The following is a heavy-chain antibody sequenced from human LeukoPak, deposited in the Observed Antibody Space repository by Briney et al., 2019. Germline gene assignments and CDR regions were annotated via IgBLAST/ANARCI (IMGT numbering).Heavy chain of an antibody. Sequence: GASVKVSCKASGGTFSSYAISWVRQAPGQGLEWVGWINPKDGGTNYAQNLQGRVTMARDTSITTVYMELSTLRSDDTAVYFCARNGGRTGGHFDYWGQGTLVTVSS. CDR1: GGTFSSYA. CDR3: ARNGGRTGGHFDY. CDR2: INPKDGGT. D-gene: IGHD4-23*01. V-gene: IGHV1-2*02. J-gene: IGHJ4*02.